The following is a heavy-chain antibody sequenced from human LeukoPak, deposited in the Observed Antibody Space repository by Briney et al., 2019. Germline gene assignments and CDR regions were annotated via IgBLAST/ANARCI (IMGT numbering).Heavy chain of an antibody. Sequence: PGGSLRLSCAASGFTFSSYWMHWVRQAPGKGLVWVSRINSDGSSTSYADSVKGRFTISRDNAKNTLYLQMNSLRAEDTVVYYCARGGYCTNGVCYAPIPFDYWGQGTLVTVSS. D-gene: IGHD2-8*01. V-gene: IGHV3-74*01. CDR2: INSDGSST. CDR1: GFTFSSYW. CDR3: ARGGYCTNGVCYAPIPFDY. J-gene: IGHJ4*02.